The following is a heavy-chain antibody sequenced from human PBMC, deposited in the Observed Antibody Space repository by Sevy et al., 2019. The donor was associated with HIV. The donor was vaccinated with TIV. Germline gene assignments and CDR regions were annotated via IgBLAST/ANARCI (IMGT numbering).Heavy chain of an antibody. J-gene: IGHJ4*02. CDR1: GFSFSTHA. CDR3: AREFTGWDLHLDY. V-gene: IGHV3-30-3*01. CDR2: ISYDGTKK. Sequence: GGSLRLSCVASGFSFSTHAMHWVRQAPDKGLEWVAVISYDGTKKNYSNSVKDGFTISRDNTKNTLYIQRNSLGADETAVYYCAREFTGWDLHLDYWGQGTLVTVSS. D-gene: IGHD1-26*01.